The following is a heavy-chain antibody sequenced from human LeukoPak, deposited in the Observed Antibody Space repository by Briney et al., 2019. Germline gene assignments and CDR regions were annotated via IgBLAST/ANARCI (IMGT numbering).Heavy chain of an antibody. CDR2: ISGTGGNT. J-gene: IGHJ6*02. CDR1: GFTFSNYA. D-gene: IGHD1-26*01. V-gene: IGHV3-23*01. CDR3: AKDREYSRSYRPGPTRYYYGMDV. Sequence: PGRSLRLSCAAAGFTFSNYAMHWVRQAPGKGLEWVSGISGTGGNTYYADSVKGRFTISRDNSKNTLYLQMNSLRAEDTAVFYCAKDREYSRSYRPGPTRYYYGMDVWGQGTTVTVSS.